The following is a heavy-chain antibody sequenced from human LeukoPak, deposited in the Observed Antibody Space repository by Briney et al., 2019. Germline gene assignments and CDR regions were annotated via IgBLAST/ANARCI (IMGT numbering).Heavy chain of an antibody. J-gene: IGHJ6*04. CDR1: SGSVSVSNW. V-gene: IGHV4-4*02. CDR2: IHHGGDT. Sequence: PSETLSLTCAVSSGSVSVSNWWTWIRQTPGKGLEWIGEIHHGGDTNYNPSLESRVTISVDKSTNHFSLRLNSVTAADTAVYYCARRPYCSGGSCSFDVWGKGTTVTVSS. D-gene: IGHD2-15*01. CDR3: ARRPYCSGGSCSFDV.